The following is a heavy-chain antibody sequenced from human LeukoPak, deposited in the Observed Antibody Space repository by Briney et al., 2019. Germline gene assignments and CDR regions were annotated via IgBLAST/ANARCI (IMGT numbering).Heavy chain of an antibody. J-gene: IGHJ4*02. Sequence: SVKVSCKASGYSFTDYYMHWVRQAPGQGLEWMGRIIPILGIANYAQKFQGRVTITADKSTSTAYMELSSLRSEDTAVYYCARDLRWGGDYWGQGTLVTVSS. D-gene: IGHD7-27*01. CDR2: IIPILGIA. CDR1: GYSFTDYY. CDR3: ARDLRWGGDY. V-gene: IGHV1-69*04.